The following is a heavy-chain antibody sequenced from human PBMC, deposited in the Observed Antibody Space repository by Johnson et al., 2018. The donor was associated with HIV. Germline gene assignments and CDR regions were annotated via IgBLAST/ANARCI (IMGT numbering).Heavy chain of an antibody. CDR2: IKQDGSEK. CDR1: GFTFSSYA. D-gene: IGHD6-6*01. V-gene: IGHV3-33*06. CDR3: AKGPNGQLDDAFHI. J-gene: IGHJ3*02. Sequence: QMLLVESGGGVVQPGRSLRLSCAASGFTFSSYAMHWVRQAPGKGLEWVANIKQDGSEKYYADSVKGRFTISRDNSKNTLYLQMNSLRAEDTAVYYCAKGPNGQLDDAFHIWGQGTMVTVSS.